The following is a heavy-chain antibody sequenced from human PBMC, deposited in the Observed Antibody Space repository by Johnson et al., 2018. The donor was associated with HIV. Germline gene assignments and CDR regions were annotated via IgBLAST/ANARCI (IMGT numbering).Heavy chain of an antibody. V-gene: IGHV3-9*01. Sequence: VQLVESGGGLVQPGRSLRLSCAASGFTFDDYAMHWVRQAPGKGLEWVSGISWNSGSIDYADSVKGRFTISRDDSKSIAYLQMNSLKTEDTAVYYCTTDQGSHDIWGQGTMVTVSS. J-gene: IGHJ3*02. CDR1: GFTFDDYA. CDR3: TTDQGSHDI. CDR2: ISWNSGSI.